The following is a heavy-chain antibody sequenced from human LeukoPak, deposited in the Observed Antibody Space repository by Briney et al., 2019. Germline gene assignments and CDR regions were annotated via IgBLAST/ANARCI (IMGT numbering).Heavy chain of an antibody. V-gene: IGHV1-69*13. CDR3: ARENYGENYYYYYGMDV. J-gene: IGHJ6*02. Sequence: SVKVSCKASGGTFSSYAISWVRQAPGQGLEWMGGIIPIFGTANYAQEFQGRVTITADESTSTAYMELSSLRSEDTAVYYCARENYGENYYYYYGMDVWGQGTTVTVSS. CDR1: GGTFSSYA. CDR2: IIPIFGTA. D-gene: IGHD4-17*01.